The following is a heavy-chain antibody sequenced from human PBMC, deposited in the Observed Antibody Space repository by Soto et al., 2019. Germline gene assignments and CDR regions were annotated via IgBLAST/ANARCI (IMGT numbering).Heavy chain of an antibody. CDR1: GFSLSTSGEG. J-gene: IGHJ4*02. D-gene: IGHD1-26*01. CDR3: AHRKGGTFDY. V-gene: IGHV2-5*01. CDR2: IYWNDER. Sequence: QITLKESGPTLVNPTQTLTLTCTFSGFSLSTSGEGVGWIRQPPGKALEWLAVIYWNDERHNSPSLKSRLTITKDTSKNQVVLIMTNMDPVDTATYYCAHRKGGTFDYWGQGALVTVSS.